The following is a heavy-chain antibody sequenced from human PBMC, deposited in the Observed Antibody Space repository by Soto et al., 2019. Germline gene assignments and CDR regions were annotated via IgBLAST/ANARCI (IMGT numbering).Heavy chain of an antibody. D-gene: IGHD3-10*01. J-gene: IGHJ4*02. CDR3: AKQRAGYGSGSDTFYFDF. CDR2: LSGSGGTT. Sequence: LRLSCSTSGFTFSTYAMNWVRQAPGKGLEWVSALSGSGGTTYYADSVRGRFTISRDNSKNTLFLQMSSLRAEDTALYYCAKQRAGYGSGSDTFYFDFWGQGTLVTVSS. CDR1: GFTFSTYA. V-gene: IGHV3-23*01.